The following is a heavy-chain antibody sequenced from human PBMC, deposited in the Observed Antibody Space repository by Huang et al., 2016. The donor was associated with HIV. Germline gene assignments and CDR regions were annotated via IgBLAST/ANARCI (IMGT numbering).Heavy chain of an antibody. V-gene: IGHV4-39*01. CDR2: FYYSVST. CDR3: ARRFTYYDGGGYYQDDAFDI. CDR1: GGSISSSSYY. Sequence: QVQLQESGPGRVKPSETLSLTCTVSGGSISSSSYYWGWIRQPPGKGLEWIGSFYYSVSTYYNPSFESRVSISVDTSKNQFSLKLSSVTAADTAVYYCARRFTYYDGGGYYQDDAFDIWGQGTMVTVSS. D-gene: IGHD3-22*01. J-gene: IGHJ3*02.